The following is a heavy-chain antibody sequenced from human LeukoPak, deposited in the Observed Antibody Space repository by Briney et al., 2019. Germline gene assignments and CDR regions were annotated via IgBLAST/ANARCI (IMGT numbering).Heavy chain of an antibody. Sequence: RASVKVSCKASGYTFTDYYMYWVRQAPGQGLEWMGWINPNSGGTNYAQKFQGRVTMTRDTSISTAYMELRRLRSDDTAVYYCARGSDPKPFDYCGQGTLVTVSS. CDR1: GYTFTDYY. D-gene: IGHD3-10*01. CDR2: INPNSGGT. V-gene: IGHV1-2*02. J-gene: IGHJ4*02. CDR3: ARGSDPKPFDY.